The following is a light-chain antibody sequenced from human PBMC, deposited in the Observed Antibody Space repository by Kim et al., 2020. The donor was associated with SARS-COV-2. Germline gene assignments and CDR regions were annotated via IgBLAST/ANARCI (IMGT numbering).Light chain of an antibody. CDR2: QSS. J-gene: IGLJ2*01. V-gene: IGLV3-1*01. CDR3: QAWDYYTDFVV. CDR1: ELGDRH. Sequence: SYELTQPPSVSVSPGQTATIACSGDELGDRHVCWYQQKPGQSPILVIYQSSKRPSGIPERFSGSSSGNTATLTISGTQTMDEADYYCQAWDYYTDFVVFGGGTQLTVL.